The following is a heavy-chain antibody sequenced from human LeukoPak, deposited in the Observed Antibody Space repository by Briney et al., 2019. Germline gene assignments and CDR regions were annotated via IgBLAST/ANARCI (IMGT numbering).Heavy chain of an antibody. V-gene: IGHV3-48*03. J-gene: IGHJ5*02. CDR3: GRVRYCSSANCFGGWFDP. CDR2: INRSGSTI. D-gene: IGHD2-2*01. Sequence: GGSLRLSCVASGFTFSSYEMNWVRQAPGKGLVWVSYINRSGSTIYHADSVKGRFTISRDNAENSLHLQMNSLRAEDTAVYYCGRVRYCSSANCFGGWFDPGGQGTLVTVSS. CDR1: GFTFSSYE.